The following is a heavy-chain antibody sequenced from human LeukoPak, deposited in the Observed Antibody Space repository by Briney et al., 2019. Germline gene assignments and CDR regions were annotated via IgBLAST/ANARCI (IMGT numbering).Heavy chain of an antibody. Sequence: SETLSLTCTVSGGSISSYYWSWIRQPPGKGLEWIGYIYYSGSTNYNPSLKSRVTISVDTSKNQFSLKLSSVTAADTAVYYCARGGQLLYFGFDYWGQGTQVTVSS. D-gene: IGHD2-2*02. J-gene: IGHJ4*02. V-gene: IGHV4-59*12. CDR2: IYYSGST. CDR1: GGSISSYY. CDR3: ARGGQLLYFGFDY.